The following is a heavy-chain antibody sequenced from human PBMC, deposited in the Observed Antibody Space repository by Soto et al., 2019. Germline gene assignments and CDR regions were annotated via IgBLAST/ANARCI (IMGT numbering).Heavy chain of an antibody. D-gene: IGHD3-22*01. CDR1: GFTFSSYS. J-gene: IGHJ3*02. Sequence: VGSLRLSCSASGFTFSSYSMHWVRQSPGKGLEYLSHVSGDGVRIYYADSVKGRFTISRDNSKNTLYLQMNSLRAEDTAVYYCASLGDSSGYYTDAFDIWGQGTMVTVSS. V-gene: IGHV3-64*04. CDR2: VSGDGVRI. CDR3: ASLGDSSGYYTDAFDI.